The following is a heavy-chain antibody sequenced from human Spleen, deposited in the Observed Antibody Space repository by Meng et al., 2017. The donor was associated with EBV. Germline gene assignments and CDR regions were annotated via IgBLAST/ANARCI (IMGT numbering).Heavy chain of an antibody. Sequence: LQRQESGPGVVKPAETLSLPCTVSGGSMRSDNYYWGWIRQPPGKGLEWIAYIYHSGSVYYNPSLKSRVTISLDRSKNQFSLELNSVTAADTAVYYCARGIMTTVTTLFFFDSWGQGTLVTVSS. J-gene: IGHJ4*02. CDR3: ARGIMTTVTTLFFFDS. D-gene: IGHD4-17*01. CDR1: GGSMRSDNYY. CDR2: IYHSGSV. V-gene: IGHV4-30-2*01.